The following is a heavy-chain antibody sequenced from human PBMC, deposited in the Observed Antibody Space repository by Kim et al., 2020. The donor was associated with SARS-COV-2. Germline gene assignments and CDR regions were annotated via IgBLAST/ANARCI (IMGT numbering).Heavy chain of an antibody. D-gene: IGHD3-10*01. V-gene: IGHV3-21*01. CDR3: ARSRGGLLWFGEEPVDY. CDR2: ISSSSSYI. Sequence: GGSLRLSCAASGFTFSSYSMNWVRQAPGKGLEWVSSISSSSSYIYYADSVKGRFTISRDNAKNSLYLQMNSLRAEDTAVYYCARSRGGLLWFGEEPVDYWGQGTLVTVSS. J-gene: IGHJ4*02. CDR1: GFTFSSYS.